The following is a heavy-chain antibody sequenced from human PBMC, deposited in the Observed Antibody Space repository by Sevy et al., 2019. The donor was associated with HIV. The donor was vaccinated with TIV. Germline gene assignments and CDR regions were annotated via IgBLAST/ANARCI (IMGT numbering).Heavy chain of an antibody. CDR2: ISGYNGNT. V-gene: IGHV1-18*01. D-gene: IGHD1-1*01. CDR1: GYTFSSYG. CDR3: ARAGYLNWFDP. J-gene: IGHJ5*02. Sequence: ASVKVSCKNSGYTFSSYGISWVRQAPGQGLEGMGWISGYNGNTNFAQKLQGRATMTTDTSTSTAYMEVRSLRSDATAVYYCARAGYLNWFDPWGQGTLVTDSS.